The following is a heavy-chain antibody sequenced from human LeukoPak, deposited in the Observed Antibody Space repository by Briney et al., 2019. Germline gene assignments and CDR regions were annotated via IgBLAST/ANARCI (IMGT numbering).Heavy chain of an antibody. V-gene: IGHV3-30*18. CDR2: ISYDGSNK. D-gene: IGHD3-9*01. Sequence: GGSLRLSCAASGFTFSSYGMHWVRQAPGKGLEWVAVISYDGSNKYYADSVKGRFTISRDNSKNTLYLQMNSLRAEDTAVYYCAKDNYDILTGYYYYYYVDVWGKGTTVTVSS. CDR3: AKDNYDILTGYYYYYYVDV. CDR1: GFTFSSYG. J-gene: IGHJ6*03.